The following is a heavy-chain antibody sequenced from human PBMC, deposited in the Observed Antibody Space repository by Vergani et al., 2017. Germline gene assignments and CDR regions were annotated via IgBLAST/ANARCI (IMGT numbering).Heavy chain of an antibody. D-gene: IGHD1-1*01. J-gene: IGHJ6*02. CDR3: ARGGGTYYYYGMDV. V-gene: IGHV4-59*01. CDR2: IYYSGST. CDR1: GGSISSYY. Sequence: QVQLQESGPGLVKPSETLSLTCTVSGGSISSYYWSWIRQPPGKGLEWIGYIYYSGSTNYNPSLKSRVTISVDTSKNQFSLKLSSVTAAYTAVYYCARGGGTYYYYGMDVWGQGTTVTVSS.